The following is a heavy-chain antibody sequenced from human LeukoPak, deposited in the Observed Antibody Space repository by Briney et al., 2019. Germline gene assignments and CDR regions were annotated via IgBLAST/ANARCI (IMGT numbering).Heavy chain of an antibody. Sequence: PSETLSLTCSVSGGSISSYYWSWIRQPPGKGLERIGYIYTSGSTNYNPSLKSRVTISVDTSKNQFSLKLSSVTAADTAVYYCARRTWGVYYFDYWGQGTLVTVSS. CDR3: ARRTWGVYYFDY. CDR2: IYTSGST. J-gene: IGHJ4*02. D-gene: IGHD3-10*01. CDR1: GGSISSYY. V-gene: IGHV4-4*09.